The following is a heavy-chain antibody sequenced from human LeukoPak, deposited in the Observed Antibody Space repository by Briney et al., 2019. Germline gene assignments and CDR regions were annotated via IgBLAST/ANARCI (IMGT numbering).Heavy chain of an antibody. J-gene: IGHJ4*02. CDR1: GFTFSSYA. V-gene: IGHV3-23*01. CDR3: AREEGPYFDC. Sequence: GGSLRLSCAASGFTFSSYAMRWVRQAPGKGLEWVSAISGSGENTFYADSVKGRFAIARDNSKKSLYLQMNSLTAEDTAYYYCAREEGPYFDCWGQGTLVTVSS. CDR2: ISGSGENT.